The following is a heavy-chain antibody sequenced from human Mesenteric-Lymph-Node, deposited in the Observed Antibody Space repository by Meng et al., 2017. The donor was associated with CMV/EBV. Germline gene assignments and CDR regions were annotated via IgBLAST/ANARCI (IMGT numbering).Heavy chain of an antibody. CDR1: GFNFNNYW. D-gene: IGHD1-26*01. CDR3: ARDEVGAIPQFDY. J-gene: IGHJ4*02. CDR2: VKSDGSGI. Sequence: GESLKISCAASGFNFNNYWMLWVRQAPGKGLMWVSRVKSDGSGITYADSVKGRFTISRDNAKNSLYLQMNSLRAEDTALYYCARDEVGAIPQFDYWGQGTLVTVSS. V-gene: IGHV3-74*01.